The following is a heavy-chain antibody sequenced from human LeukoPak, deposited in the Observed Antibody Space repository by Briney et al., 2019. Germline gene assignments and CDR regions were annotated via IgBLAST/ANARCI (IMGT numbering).Heavy chain of an antibody. CDR1: GFTFSSYA. CDR3: AKPPDSYTTLNYFHH. V-gene: IGHV3-23*01. CDR2: ISGTGNRT. J-gene: IGHJ4*02. D-gene: IGHD1-1*01. Sequence: GGSLRLSCAASGFTFSSYAMGWVRQAPGKGLEWVSAISGTGNRTYYADSVKGRFTISRDISENTLYLQMNSLRVEDTAVHYCAKPPDSYTTLNYFHHWGQGTLVTVSS.